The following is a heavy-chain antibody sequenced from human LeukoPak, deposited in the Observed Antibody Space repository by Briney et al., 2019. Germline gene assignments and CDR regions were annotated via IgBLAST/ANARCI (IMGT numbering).Heavy chain of an antibody. CDR2: IIPIFGTA. CDR1: GGTFSSYA. V-gene: IGHV1-69*13. D-gene: IGHD2-21*01. CDR3: ARGKVRGEADFDY. Sequence: SVKVSCKASGGTFSSYAISWVRQAPGQGLEWMGGIIPIFGTANYAQKFQGRVTITADESTSTAYMELSSLRSEDTAVYYCARGKVRGEADFDYWGQGTLVTVSS. J-gene: IGHJ4*02.